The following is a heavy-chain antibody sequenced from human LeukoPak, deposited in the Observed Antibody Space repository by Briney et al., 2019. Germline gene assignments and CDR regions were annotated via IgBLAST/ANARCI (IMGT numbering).Heavy chain of an antibody. D-gene: IGHD6-19*01. Sequence: SQTLSLTCGISGDSVSSNTAAWNRIRQSPSRGLEWLGRTYYRSKWYNNYAVSVKSRITINSGSSKNQVSLQLNSVSPEDTAIYYCARENSRGRFDYWGQGTLVTVSS. CDR3: ARENSRGRFDY. V-gene: IGHV6-1*01. CDR1: GDSVSSNTAA. J-gene: IGHJ4*02. CDR2: TYYRSKWYN.